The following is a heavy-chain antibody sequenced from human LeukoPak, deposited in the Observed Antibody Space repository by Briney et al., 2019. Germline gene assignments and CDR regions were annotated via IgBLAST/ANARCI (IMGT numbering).Heavy chain of an antibody. Sequence: SETLSLTCAVYGGSFSGYYWSWIRQPPGKGLEWIGEINHSGSTNYNPSLKSRVTISVDTSKNQFSLKLSSVTAADTAVYYCARERYNWNYVGYYFDYWGQGTLVTVSS. CDR1: GGSFSGYY. CDR3: ARERYNWNYVGYYFDY. D-gene: IGHD1-7*01. V-gene: IGHV4-34*01. J-gene: IGHJ4*02. CDR2: INHSGST.